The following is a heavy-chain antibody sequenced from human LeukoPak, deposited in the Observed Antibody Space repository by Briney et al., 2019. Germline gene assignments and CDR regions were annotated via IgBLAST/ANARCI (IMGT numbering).Heavy chain of an antibody. CDR1: GGSFSRYY. J-gene: IGHJ4*03. Sequence: PSGTLSLTCAVYGGSFSRYYWSWIRPSPGKGLGWIAEIDHRGDTNSNPPVKSRVTISVDTSKNQSSLKVRSLSAADTAVYYCARGATISETGYFDFWGQGTLVTVSS. V-gene: IGHV4-34*01. D-gene: IGHD5-24*01. CDR3: ARGATISETGYFDF. CDR2: IDHRGDT.